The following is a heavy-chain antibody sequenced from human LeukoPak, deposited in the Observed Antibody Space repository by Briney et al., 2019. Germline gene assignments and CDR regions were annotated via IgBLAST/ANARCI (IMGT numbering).Heavy chain of an antibody. J-gene: IGHJ4*02. CDR3: ATAFGELWERRYYFDY. D-gene: IGHD3-10*01. V-gene: IGHV1-18*01. CDR1: GYTFTSYG. CDR2: ISAYNGNT. Sequence: ASVKVSCKASGYTFTSYGISWVRQAPGQGLEWMGWISAYNGNTNYAQKLQGRVTMTEDTSTDTAYMELSSLRSEDTAVYYCATAFGELWERRYYFDYWGQGTLVTVSS.